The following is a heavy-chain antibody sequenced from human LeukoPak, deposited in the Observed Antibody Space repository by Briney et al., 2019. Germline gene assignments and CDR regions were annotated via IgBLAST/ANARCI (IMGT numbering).Heavy chain of an antibody. D-gene: IGHD2-2*01. V-gene: IGHV3-23*01. Sequence: AGGSLRLSCAASGFTFSSYAMSWVRQAPGKGLEWVSAISGSGGSTYYADSVKGRFTISRDNSKNTLYLQMNSLRAEDTAVYYCAKDDLPAALYNWFDPWGQGTLVTVSS. CDR3: AKDDLPAALYNWFDP. J-gene: IGHJ5*02. CDR2: ISGSGGST. CDR1: GFTFSSYA.